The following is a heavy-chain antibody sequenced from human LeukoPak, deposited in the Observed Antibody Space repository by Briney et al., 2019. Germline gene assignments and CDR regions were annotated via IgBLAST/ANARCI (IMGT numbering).Heavy chain of an antibody. Sequence: PSETLSLTCTVSGGSVSSGSYYWSWLRQHTGQGLEWIGYISYSGNTYYNPSLRSRASISADTPKSQFSLKLSSTTAADTAVYYCARATVATLSEFDYWGQGTLVTVSS. D-gene: IGHD4-17*01. CDR1: GGSVSSGSYY. J-gene: IGHJ4*02. CDR2: ISYSGNT. CDR3: ARATVATLSEFDY. V-gene: IGHV4-31*03.